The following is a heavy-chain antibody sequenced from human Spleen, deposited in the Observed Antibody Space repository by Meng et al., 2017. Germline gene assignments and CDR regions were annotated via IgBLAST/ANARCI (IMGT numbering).Heavy chain of an antibody. D-gene: IGHD1/OR15-1a*01. CDR2: INPYIGGA. Sequence: VQLVQSGAGVKKPGASVKGSCKASGYTFTAYYIHWGRQAPGQGLEWMGRINPYIGGANYAQKFQGRVTVTRDTSISTAYMELSRLTSDDTAMYYCAVFPDGNNVDFWGQGTLVTVSS. V-gene: IGHV1-2*06. CDR1: GYTFTAYY. J-gene: IGHJ4*02. CDR3: AVFPDGNNVDF.